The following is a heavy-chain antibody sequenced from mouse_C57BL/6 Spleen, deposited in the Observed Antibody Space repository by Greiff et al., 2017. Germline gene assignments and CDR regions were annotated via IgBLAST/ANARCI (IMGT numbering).Heavy chain of an antibody. CDR1: GFSLTSYG. Sequence: VKLVESGPGLVQPSQSLSITCTVSGFSLTSYGVHWVRQSPGKGLEWLGVIWSGGSTDYNAAFISRLSISKDKSRSQVFLKMNSLQADDTAIYYGARHSNYEDWFAYWGQGTLVTVSA. V-gene: IGHV2-2*01. CDR3: ARHSNYEDWFAY. J-gene: IGHJ3*01. CDR2: IWSGGST. D-gene: IGHD2-5*01.